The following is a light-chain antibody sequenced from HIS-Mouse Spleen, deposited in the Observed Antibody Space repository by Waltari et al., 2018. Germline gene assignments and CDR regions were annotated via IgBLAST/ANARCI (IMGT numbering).Light chain of an antibody. CDR1: QSVSSN. V-gene: IGKV3-15*01. CDR3: QQYNNWPSLIT. J-gene: IGKJ5*01. Sequence: EIVMTQSPATLSVSPGERATLSCRASQSVSSNLAWYQQKPGQAPRLLIYGASTRATGIPARFSGSGSGTEFTLTISSLQSEDFAVYYCQQYNNWPSLITFGQGTRPEIK. CDR2: GAS.